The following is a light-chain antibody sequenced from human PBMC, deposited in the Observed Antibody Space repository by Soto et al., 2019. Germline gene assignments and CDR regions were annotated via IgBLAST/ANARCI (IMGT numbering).Light chain of an antibody. CDR2: SAS. CDR3: HQYHNWPWT. Sequence: EIVMTQSPATLSVSPGERATLSCRASQSVRSNLAWYQQKPGQAPRLLFYSASTRATGIPARFSGSGSETEFTLTISSLQSEDFAVFYCHQYHNWPWTFGRGTKVDIK. V-gene: IGKV3-15*01. CDR1: QSVRSN. J-gene: IGKJ1*01.